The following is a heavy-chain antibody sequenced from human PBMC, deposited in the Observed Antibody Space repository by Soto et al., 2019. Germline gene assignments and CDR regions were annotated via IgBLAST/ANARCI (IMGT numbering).Heavy chain of an antibody. J-gene: IGHJ4*02. CDR1: GDSISSGGHC. Sequence: SETLSLTCTVSGDSISSGGHCWSWIRQHPGKRPEWIGYISYSGIVYYNPSLESRFTISVDTSNNQFSLSLTSVTAADTAVYYCARGGEPIDYWGQGTLVTVSS. CDR2: ISYSGIV. CDR3: ARGGEPIDY. D-gene: IGHD2-21*01. V-gene: IGHV4-31*03.